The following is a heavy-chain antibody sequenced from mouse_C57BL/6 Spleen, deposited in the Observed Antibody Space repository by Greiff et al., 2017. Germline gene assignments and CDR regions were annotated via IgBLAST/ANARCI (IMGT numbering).Heavy chain of an antibody. CDR2: INPSSGYT. J-gene: IGHJ4*01. D-gene: IGHD3-1*01. Sequence: QVQLKESGAELAKPGASVKLSCKASGYTFTSYWMHWVKQRPGQGLEWIGYINPSSGYTKYNQKFKDKATLTADKSSSTAYMQLRSLTYEDSAVYYCARGSSDYAMDYWGQGTSVTVSS. V-gene: IGHV1-7*01. CDR1: GYTFTSYW. CDR3: ARGSSDYAMDY.